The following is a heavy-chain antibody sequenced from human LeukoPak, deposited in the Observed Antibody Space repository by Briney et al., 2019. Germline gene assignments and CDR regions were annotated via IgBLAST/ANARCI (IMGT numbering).Heavy chain of an antibody. J-gene: IGHJ6*04. CDR2: MNPNSGNT. Sequence: GASVKVSCKASGYTFPSYDINWVRQATGQGLEWMGWMNPNSGNTGYAQKFQGRVTMTRNTSISTAYMELSSLRSEDTAVYYCARLQTTVTTRFLDVWGKGTTVTVSS. CDR3: ARLQTTVTTRFLDV. CDR1: GYTFPSYD. V-gene: IGHV1-8*01. D-gene: IGHD4-17*01.